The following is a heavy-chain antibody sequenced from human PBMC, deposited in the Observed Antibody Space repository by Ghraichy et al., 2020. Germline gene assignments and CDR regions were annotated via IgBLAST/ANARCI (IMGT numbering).Heavy chain of an antibody. Sequence: VSCKASGYTFTSYAMHWVRQAPGQRLEWMGWINAGNGNTKYSQKFQGRVTITRDTSASTAYMELSSLRSEDTAVYYCARSEPYCSGGSCYPGAFDIWGQGTMVTVSS. J-gene: IGHJ3*02. CDR2: INAGNGNT. CDR1: GYTFTSYA. D-gene: IGHD2-15*01. V-gene: IGHV1-3*01. CDR3: ARSEPYCSGGSCYPGAFDI.